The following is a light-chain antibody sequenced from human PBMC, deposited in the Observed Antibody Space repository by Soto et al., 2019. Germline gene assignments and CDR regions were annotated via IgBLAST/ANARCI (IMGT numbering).Light chain of an antibody. Sequence: EIVLTQSPGTLSVSPGERASLSCRASQGVSSKLAWYQQKPGQAPRILFYGASTGATGIPARLSGSGSETEFTLSISSLQSEDFAVYYCQQYNNWPVMFGQGTKVEIK. J-gene: IGKJ1*01. CDR1: QGVSSK. CDR3: QQYNNWPVM. CDR2: GAS. V-gene: IGKV3-15*01.